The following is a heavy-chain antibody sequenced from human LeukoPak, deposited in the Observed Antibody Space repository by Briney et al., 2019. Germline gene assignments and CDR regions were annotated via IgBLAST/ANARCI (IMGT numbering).Heavy chain of an antibody. D-gene: IGHD3-22*01. CDR1: GFTFISYW. V-gene: IGHV3-7*01. CDR2: IKQDGSEK. CDR3: ARGRGPSYYYDSSGYPYYFDY. J-gene: IGHJ4*02. Sequence: GGSLRLSCAASGFTFISYWISWVRQAPGKGLEWVANIKQDGSEKYYVDSVKGRFTISRDNAKNSLYLQMNSLRAEDTAVYYCARGRGPSYYYDSSGYPYYFDYWGQGTLVTVSS.